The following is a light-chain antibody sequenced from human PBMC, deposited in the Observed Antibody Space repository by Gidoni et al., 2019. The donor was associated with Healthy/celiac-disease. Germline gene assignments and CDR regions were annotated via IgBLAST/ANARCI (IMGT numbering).Light chain of an antibody. V-gene: IGKV1-39*01. CDR3: QQSYSTPPYT. Sequence: DIQMTQAPSSLSASVGDRATITCRAIQSTSSYFNWYQQKPGKAPKLLIYAAYSLQSGVPSRFSGSGSGTDFTLTISSLQPEDFATYYCQQSYSTPPYTFGQGTKLEIK. CDR2: AAY. CDR1: QSTSSY. J-gene: IGKJ2*01.